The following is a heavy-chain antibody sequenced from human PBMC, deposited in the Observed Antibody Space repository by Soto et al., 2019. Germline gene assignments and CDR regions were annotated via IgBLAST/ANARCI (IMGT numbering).Heavy chain of an antibody. J-gene: IGHJ4*02. D-gene: IGHD3-22*01. CDR2: INHSGST. V-gene: IGHV4-34*01. CDR1: GGSFSGYY. Sequence: SETLSLTCAVYGGSFSGYYWSWIRQPPGKGLEWIGEINHSGSTNYNPSLKSRVTISVDTSKNQFSLKLSSVTAADTAVYYCARARDYYDSIGPRYFDYWGQGTLVTVSS. CDR3: ARARDYYDSIGPRYFDY.